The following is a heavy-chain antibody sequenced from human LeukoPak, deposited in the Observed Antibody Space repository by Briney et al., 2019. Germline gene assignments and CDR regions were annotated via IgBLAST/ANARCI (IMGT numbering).Heavy chain of an antibody. Sequence: PGESLKISCKGSGYTFTSYWIAWVRRMPGKGLEWMGIIFPGDSDTRSSPSFQGQVTISVDKSITTAYLQWNSLKASDTAIYYCARHGELGGLDPWGQGTLVTVSS. CDR1: GYTFTSYW. CDR2: IFPGDSDT. V-gene: IGHV5-51*01. CDR3: ARHGELGGLDP. J-gene: IGHJ5*02. D-gene: IGHD1-7*01.